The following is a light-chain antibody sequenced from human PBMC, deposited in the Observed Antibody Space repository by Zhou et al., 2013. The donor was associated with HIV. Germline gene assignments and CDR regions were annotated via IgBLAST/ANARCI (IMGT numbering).Light chain of an antibody. Sequence: EIVLSQSPGTLSLSPGDTTTLSCRASQSISSNYLAWYQQKPGQAPRLLIYGTSTRATGIPDRFSGSGSGTDFTLTISRLEPEDFATYYCLQHNSYPPGFGGGTKVEIK. CDR2: GTS. J-gene: IGKJ4*01. CDR1: QSISSNY. V-gene: IGKV3-20*01. CDR3: LQHNSYPPG.